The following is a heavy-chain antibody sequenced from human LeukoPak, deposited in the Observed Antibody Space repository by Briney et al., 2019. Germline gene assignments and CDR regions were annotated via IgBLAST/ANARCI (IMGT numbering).Heavy chain of an antibody. Sequence: PGGSLRLSCAASGFSFSTYEFHWVRHAPGKGLEWVSYTSASGQTIYYADSVRGRFTISRDNAKNSLYLQMNSLGAEDTAVYHCARDRDVDYGNDGFDIWGQGTTVTVSS. CDR2: TSASGQTI. CDR3: ARDRDVDYGNDGFDI. V-gene: IGHV3-48*03. CDR1: GFSFSTYE. J-gene: IGHJ3*02. D-gene: IGHD4/OR15-4a*01.